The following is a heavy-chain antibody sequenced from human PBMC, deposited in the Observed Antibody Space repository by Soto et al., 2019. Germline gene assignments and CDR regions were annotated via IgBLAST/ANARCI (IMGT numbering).Heavy chain of an antibody. D-gene: IGHD3-22*01. CDR3: ARESGGATATLDYYYFYMDV. Sequence: QVQLVQSGAEVRKPGASVTVSCRSSGDSFNDYYIHWVRQAPGQGLEWMGWINPNSGVTKYAQKXXXXXXXXXXXXXXXXXXXXXXXXXXXXXVYYCARESGGATATLDYYYFYMDVWGTGTT. J-gene: IGHJ6*03. V-gene: IGHV1-2*02. CDR2: INPNSGVT. CDR1: GDSFNDYY.